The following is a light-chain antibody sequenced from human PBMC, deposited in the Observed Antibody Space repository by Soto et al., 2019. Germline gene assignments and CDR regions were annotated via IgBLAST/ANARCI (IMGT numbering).Light chain of an antibody. CDR1: SSDFGGYNF. CDR2: DVS. Sequence: QSALTQPASVSGSPGQSITISCTGTSSDFGGYNFVSWYQQHPGKAPKLMIYDVSNWPSGVSNRFSGSKSGNTASLTISGLQAEDEADYYCTSYTSSNTWVFGGGTKVTVL. J-gene: IGLJ3*02. CDR3: TSYTSSNTWV. V-gene: IGLV2-14*01.